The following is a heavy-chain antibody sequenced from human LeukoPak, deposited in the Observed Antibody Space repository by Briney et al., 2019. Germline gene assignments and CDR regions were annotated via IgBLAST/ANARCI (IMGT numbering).Heavy chain of an antibody. CDR3: ARDLEHCRNIICSNSAY. J-gene: IGHJ4*02. CDR2: ISTYNGNT. CDR1: GYNFDRYG. V-gene: IGHV1-18*04. Sequence: VASVKVSCKGSGYNFDRYGVNWVRQAPGQGLEWVGWISTYNGNTFYAQRFEGRVTMTTDTSTNTVYMDLRSLRSDDTVVYYCARDLEHCRNIICSNSAYWGQGTLVTVSS. D-gene: IGHD2-2*01.